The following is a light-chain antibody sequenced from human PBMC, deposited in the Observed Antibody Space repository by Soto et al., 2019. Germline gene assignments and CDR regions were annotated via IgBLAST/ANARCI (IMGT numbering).Light chain of an antibody. CDR2: DAS. Sequence: PGERATLSCRASQSVRSYLAWYQQKPGQAPRILIYDASKRATGIPARFSGSGSGTDFTLTISSLEPEDFAVYYCQQRTNWLTFGGGTKVEIK. V-gene: IGKV3-11*01. CDR1: QSVRSY. J-gene: IGKJ4*01. CDR3: QQRTNWLT.